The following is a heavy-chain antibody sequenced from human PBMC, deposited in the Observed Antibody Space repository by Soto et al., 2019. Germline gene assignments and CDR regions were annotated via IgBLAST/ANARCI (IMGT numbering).Heavy chain of an antibody. J-gene: IGHJ4*02. V-gene: IGHV1-3*01. CDR2: INAGNGNT. CDR1: GYPFTHYG. Sequence: ASVTVSCKSSGYPFTHYGITWVRQAPGQRLEWMGWINAGNGNTKYSQKFQGRVTFTRDTSANTAYMELSSLISEDTAVYYCARPKDYDDCLDLWGQGTLVTVSS. D-gene: IGHD3-22*01. CDR3: ARPKDYDDCLDL.